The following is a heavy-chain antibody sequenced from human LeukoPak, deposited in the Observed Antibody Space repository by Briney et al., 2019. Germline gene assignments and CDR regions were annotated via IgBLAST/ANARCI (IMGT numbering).Heavy chain of an antibody. V-gene: IGHV3-7*03. Sequence: ETLSLTCTVSGGSISSGGYYWSWIRQAPGKGLEWVANIKRDGSEKYYVDSLKGRFTISRDNAKNSLYLQMNSLRAEDTAVYYCARAPGDYSGLPRTFRYYGMDVWGQGTTVIVSS. D-gene: IGHD4-17*01. CDR2: IKRDGSEK. CDR1: GGSISSGGYY. J-gene: IGHJ6*02. CDR3: ARAPGDYSGLPRTFRYYGMDV.